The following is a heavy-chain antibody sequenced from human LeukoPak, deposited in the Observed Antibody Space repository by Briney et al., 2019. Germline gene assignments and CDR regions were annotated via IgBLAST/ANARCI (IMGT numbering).Heavy chain of an antibody. J-gene: IGHJ6*02. CDR3: AKTEVVVAEGTYYYYGMDV. CDR1: GFTFSSYA. D-gene: IGHD2-15*01. Sequence: PGGSLRLSCAASGFTFSSYAMSWVRQAPGKGLEWVSAISGSGGSTYYADSVKGRFTISRDNSKNTLYLQMNSLRAEDTAVYYCAKTEVVVAEGTYYYYGMDVWGQGTTVTVSS. V-gene: IGHV3-23*01. CDR2: ISGSGGST.